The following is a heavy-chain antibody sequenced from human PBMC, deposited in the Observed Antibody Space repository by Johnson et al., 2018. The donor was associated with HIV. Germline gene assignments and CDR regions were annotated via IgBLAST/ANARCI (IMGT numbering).Heavy chain of an antibody. CDR1: GFIFSDSW. Sequence: EQLVESGGGVVQPGRSLRLSCVASGFIFSDSWMHWVRQAPGKGLVWVSTISGSGGSTYYADSVKGRFIISRDNSKSTLYLQMNSLRAEDTAVYYCARAYTYGAFDIWGQGTTVTISS. J-gene: IGHJ3*02. V-gene: IGHV3-23*04. CDR2: ISGSGGST. D-gene: IGHD5-18*01. CDR3: ARAYTYGAFDI.